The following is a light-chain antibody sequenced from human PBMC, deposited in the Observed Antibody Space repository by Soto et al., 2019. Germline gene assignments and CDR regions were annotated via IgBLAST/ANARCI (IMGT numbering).Light chain of an antibody. J-gene: IGLJ2*01. CDR2: GND. CDR3: QSYDSSLSGYVV. Sequence: QSVLTQPPSVSGAPGQRVTVSCTGSSSNIGAGFDVHWYQQRPGTAPKLLIYGNDNRPSGVPDRFSGSKSGTSASLAITGLQAEDEADYYCQSYDSSLSGYVVFGGGTKLTVL. CDR1: SSNIGAGFD. V-gene: IGLV1-40*01.